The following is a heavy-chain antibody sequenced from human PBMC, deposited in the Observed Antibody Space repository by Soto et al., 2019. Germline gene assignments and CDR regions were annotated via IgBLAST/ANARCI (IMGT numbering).Heavy chain of an antibody. J-gene: IGHJ4*02. CDR1: GGSISSGGYY. Sequence: SETLFLTCTVSGGSISSGGYYWSWIRPHPGKGLEWIGYIYYSGSTYYNPSLKSRVTISVDTSKNQFSLKLSSVTAADTAVYYCATQREDTAMVSGWGQGTLVTVSS. V-gene: IGHV4-31*03. CDR3: ATQREDTAMVSG. CDR2: IYYSGST. D-gene: IGHD5-18*01.